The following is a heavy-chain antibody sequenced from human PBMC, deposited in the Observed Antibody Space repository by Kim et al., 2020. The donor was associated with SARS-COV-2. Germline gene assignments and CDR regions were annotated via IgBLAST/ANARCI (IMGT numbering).Heavy chain of an antibody. CDR2: INGGDGNT. V-gene: IGHV1-3*01. D-gene: IGHD6-13*01. CDR3: ARGIAVAATIDY. J-gene: IGHJ4*02. CDR1: GYTFRSYA. Sequence: ASVKVSCKASGYTFRSYAMHWVRQAPGQRRAWMGWINGGDGNTKYSEKFQGRVTITRDTSATTAYMELSSLRSEDTAVYYCARGIAVAATIDYWGQGPLVTVSS.